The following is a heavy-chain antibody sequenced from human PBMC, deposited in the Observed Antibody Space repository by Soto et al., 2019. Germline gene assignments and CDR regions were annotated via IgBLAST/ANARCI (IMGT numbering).Heavy chain of an antibody. V-gene: IGHV5-51*01. D-gene: IGHD6-19*01. CDR3: ARWYSSGLYYLDY. CDR1: GYRLDGAW. J-gene: IGHJ4*02. Sequence: GESLKISCKGAGYRLDGAWIGWVRQMPGKGLEWMGIIKPGGSDLRYSPSFRGQVTISADAAVNTAFLQWNSLKASDTAMYYCARWYSSGLYYLDYWGQGTLATVSS. CDR2: IKPGGSDL.